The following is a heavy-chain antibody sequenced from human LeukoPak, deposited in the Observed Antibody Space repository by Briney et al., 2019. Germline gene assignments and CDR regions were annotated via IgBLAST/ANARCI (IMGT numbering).Heavy chain of an antibody. Sequence: PSETLSLTCTVSGDSISSGSHFWGWIRQPPGKGLEWIGSIYHSGSTYYNPSLKSRVTISVDTSKNQFSLKLSSVTAADTAVYYCARHTVLFDYWGQGTLVTVSS. D-gene: IGHD4-17*01. J-gene: IGHJ4*02. V-gene: IGHV4-39*01. CDR2: IYHSGST. CDR3: ARHTVLFDY. CDR1: GDSISSGSHF.